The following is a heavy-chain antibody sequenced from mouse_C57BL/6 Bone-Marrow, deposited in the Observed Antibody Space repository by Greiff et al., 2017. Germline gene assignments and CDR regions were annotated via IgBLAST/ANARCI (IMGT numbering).Heavy chain of an antibody. CDR1: GYTFTSYW. CDR2: IYPGSGST. CDR3: ASREGVVDYWYFDV. D-gene: IGHD1-1*01. V-gene: IGHV1-55*01. Sequence: QVQLQQPGAELVKPGASVKMSCKASGYTFTSYWITWVKQRPGQGLEWIGDIYPGSGSTNYNEKFKSKATLTVDTSSSTAYMQLSSLTSEDSAVXYCASREGVVDYWYFDVWGTGTTVTVSS. J-gene: IGHJ1*03.